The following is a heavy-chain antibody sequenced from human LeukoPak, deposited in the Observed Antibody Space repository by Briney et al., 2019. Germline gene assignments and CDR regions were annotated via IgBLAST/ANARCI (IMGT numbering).Heavy chain of an antibody. D-gene: IGHD3-22*01. V-gene: IGHV3-74*01. Sequence: GGSLRLSCAASGFTFSSHWMHWVRQAPGKGPVWVSRVKGDGTSTAYADSVKGRFTISRDNAKNSLYLRMNSLRAEDTAVYYCARDYYYDSSGPFDYWGQGTLVTVSS. J-gene: IGHJ4*02. CDR1: GFTFSSHW. CDR2: VKGDGTST. CDR3: ARDYYYDSSGPFDY.